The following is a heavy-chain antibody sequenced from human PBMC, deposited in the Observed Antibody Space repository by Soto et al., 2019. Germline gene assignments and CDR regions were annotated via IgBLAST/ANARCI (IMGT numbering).Heavy chain of an antibody. J-gene: IGHJ4*02. D-gene: IGHD3-3*01. CDR2: IRSKAYGGTT. CDR1: GFTFGDYA. CDR3: TRDGDFWSGYLVY. Sequence: PGGSLRLSCTASGFTFGDYAMSWVRQAPGKGLEWVGFIRSKAYGGTTEYAASAKGRFTISRDDSKSIAYLQMNSLKTEDTAVYYCTRDGDFWSGYLVYWGQGTLVTVSS. V-gene: IGHV3-49*04.